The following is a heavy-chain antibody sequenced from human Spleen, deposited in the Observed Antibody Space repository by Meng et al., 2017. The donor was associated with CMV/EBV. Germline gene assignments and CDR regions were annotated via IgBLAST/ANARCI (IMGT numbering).Heavy chain of an antibody. CDR3: ARGRGDNWYYYGMDV. V-gene: IGHV3-48*03. Sequence: GGSLRLSCAASGFTFSAYEMNWVRQAPGKGLGWVLYISSSGSRTYSADSVKGRFTISRDNAEKSLYLQMNGLRAEDTAVYYCARGRGDNWYYYGMDVWGRGTTVTVSS. CDR1: GFTFSAYE. D-gene: IGHD1-1*01. J-gene: IGHJ6*02. CDR2: ISSSGSRT.